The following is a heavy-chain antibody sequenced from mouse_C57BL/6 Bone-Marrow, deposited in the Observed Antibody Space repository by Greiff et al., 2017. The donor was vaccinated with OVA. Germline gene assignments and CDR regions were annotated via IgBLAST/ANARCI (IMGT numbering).Heavy chain of an antibody. D-gene: IGHD2-3*01. CDR3: ARGGVYDGYFAY. Sequence: VQLQQSGAELARPGASVKLSCKASGYTFTSYGISWVKQRTGQGLEWIGEIYPRSGNTYYNEKFKGKATLSADKSSSTAYMELRRLTSEDAEVYVCARGGVYDGYFAYWGQGTLVTVSA. V-gene: IGHV1-81*01. CDR2: IYPRSGNT. CDR1: GYTFTSYG. J-gene: IGHJ3*01.